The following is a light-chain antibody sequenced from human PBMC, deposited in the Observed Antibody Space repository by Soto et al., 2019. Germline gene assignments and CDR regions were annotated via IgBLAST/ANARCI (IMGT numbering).Light chain of an antibody. CDR3: SSYTSTSALGVV. J-gene: IGLJ2*01. CDR1: SSDVGGYNS. Sequence: QSALTQPASVSGSPGQSITMSCTGTSSDVGGYNSVSWYQQHPGKAPKVMIYDVSNRPSGVSNRFSGSKSGNTASLTISGLQAEDEADYYCSSYTSTSALGVVFGGGTKLTVL. CDR2: DVS. V-gene: IGLV2-14*01.